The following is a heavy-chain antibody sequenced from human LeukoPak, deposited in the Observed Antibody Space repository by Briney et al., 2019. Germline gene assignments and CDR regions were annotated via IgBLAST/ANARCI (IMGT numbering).Heavy chain of an antibody. Sequence: GGSLRLSCAASGFTFSSYAMHWVRQAPGKGLENVSAISSNGGSTYYANSVKGRFTISRDNSKNTLYLQMGSLRAEDMAVYYCARDDDDSSGYYFGVSDYWGQGTLVTVSS. CDR1: GFTFSSYA. CDR3: ARDDDDSSGYYFGVSDY. CDR2: ISSNGGST. J-gene: IGHJ4*02. D-gene: IGHD3-22*01. V-gene: IGHV3-64*01.